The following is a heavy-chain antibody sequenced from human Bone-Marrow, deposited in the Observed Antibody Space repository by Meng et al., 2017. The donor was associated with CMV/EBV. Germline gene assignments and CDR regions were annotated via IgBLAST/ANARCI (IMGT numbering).Heavy chain of an antibody. D-gene: IGHD3-3*01. CDR3: ARDTKESYDLWSASSPEPDNGMDV. Sequence: SVKVSCKAAGCTFSSHAISWVRQAPGQGLEWMGGIIPIFGTANYAQKFQGRVTITMDESTTTAYMELNRLRSDDTAVYFCARDTKESYDLWSASSPEPDNGMDVWGQGTTVTVSS. J-gene: IGHJ6*02. V-gene: IGHV1-69*05. CDR1: GCTFSSHA. CDR2: IIPIFGTA.